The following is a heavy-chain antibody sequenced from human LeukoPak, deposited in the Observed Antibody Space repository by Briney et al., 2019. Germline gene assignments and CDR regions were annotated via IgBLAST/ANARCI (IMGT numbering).Heavy chain of an antibody. CDR1: GFTFNDYA. D-gene: IGHD2-15*01. CDR2: ISGDGGST. CDR3: ATDCSGNRCYSL. J-gene: IGHJ4*02. Sequence: GGSLRLSCAVSGFTFNDYAMNWVRQAPGKGLEWVSFISGDGGSTYYADSVKGRFTISRDNSKNSLYLQINSLRLGDTALYYCATDCSGNRCYSLWGQGTLVTVSS. V-gene: IGHV3-43*02.